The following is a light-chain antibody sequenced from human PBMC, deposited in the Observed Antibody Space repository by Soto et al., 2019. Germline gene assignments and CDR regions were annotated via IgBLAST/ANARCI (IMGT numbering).Light chain of an antibody. CDR2: DAS. J-gene: IGKJ4*01. Sequence: DIQMTQSPSTLSASVGDRVTITCRASQSISSWLAWYQQKPGKAPKLLIYDASSLESGVPSGFSGSGSGTEFSLTISSLQPDDFATYYCQQYNSYLTFGGGTKVDIK. CDR3: QQYNSYLT. CDR1: QSISSW. V-gene: IGKV1-5*01.